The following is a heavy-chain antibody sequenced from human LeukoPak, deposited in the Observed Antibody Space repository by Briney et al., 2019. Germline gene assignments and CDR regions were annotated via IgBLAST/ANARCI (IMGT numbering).Heavy chain of an antibody. CDR2: YYSGST. J-gene: IGHJ3*02. Sequence: YYSGSTYYNPSLKSRVTISVDTSENQFSLKLSSVTAADTAVYYCARASSHDYGDYRAAFDIWGQGTMVTVSS. D-gene: IGHD4-17*01. V-gene: IGHV4-31*02. CDR3: ARASSHDYGDYRAAFDI.